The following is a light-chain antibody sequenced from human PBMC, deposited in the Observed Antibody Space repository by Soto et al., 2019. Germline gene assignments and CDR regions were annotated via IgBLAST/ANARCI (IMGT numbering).Light chain of an antibody. CDR2: DAS. J-gene: IGKJ4*01. CDR1: QGVSSY. Sequence: EIVLTQSPATLSLSPGERATLSCRASQGVSSYLAWYQQKPGQAPRLLIYDASNRATGIPARFSGSGPGTDFTLTISSLXXXXFAVYYCQQRSNWHTFGGGTKVEIK. CDR3: QQRSNWHT. V-gene: IGKV3D-11*01.